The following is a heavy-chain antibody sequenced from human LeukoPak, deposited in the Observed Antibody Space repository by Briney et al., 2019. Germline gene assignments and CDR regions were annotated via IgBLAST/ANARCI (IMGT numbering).Heavy chain of an antibody. V-gene: IGHV3-21*01. CDR2: ISSSSSYI. J-gene: IGHJ3*02. CDR1: GFTFSSYS. D-gene: IGHD6-25*01. Sequence: TGGSLRLSCAASGFTFSSYSMNWVRQAPGKGLEWVSSISSSSSYIYYADSVKGRFTISRDNAKNSLYLQMNSLRAEDTAVYYCARWGSELPDDAFDIWGQGTMVTVSS. CDR3: ARWGSELPDDAFDI.